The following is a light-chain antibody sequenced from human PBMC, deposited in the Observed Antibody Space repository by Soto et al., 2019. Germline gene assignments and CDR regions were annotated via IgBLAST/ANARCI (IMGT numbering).Light chain of an antibody. J-gene: IGKJ4*01. CDR1: QDINNS. CDR2: DAS. Sequence: DIQMTQSLSSLSASVGDRVTITCQANQDINNSLNWYQQRPGEAPKLLIYDASILEEGVPSRFSGGGFGTTFTLTISSLQPEDIATYYCQQCDNLPLTFGGGTKVELK. CDR3: QQCDNLPLT. V-gene: IGKV1-33*01.